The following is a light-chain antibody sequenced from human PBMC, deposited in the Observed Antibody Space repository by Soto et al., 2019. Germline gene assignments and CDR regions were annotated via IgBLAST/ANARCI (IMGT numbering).Light chain of an antibody. V-gene: IGKV2-28*01. CDR2: MAS. CDR3: MQAVQPPWS. J-gene: IGKJ1*01. CDR1: QSLLHINGFNY. Sequence: EIVMTQSPLSLPVILGEPASISCRSSQSLLHINGFNYLDWYLQRPGQSPQLLIYMASSRASGVPDRFGGSGSGTDFTLRITRVEAEDLGVYYCMQAVQPPWSFGQGTKVEIK.